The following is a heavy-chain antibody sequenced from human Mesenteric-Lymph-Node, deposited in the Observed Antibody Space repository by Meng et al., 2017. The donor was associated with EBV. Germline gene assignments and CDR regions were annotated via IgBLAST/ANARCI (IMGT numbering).Heavy chain of an antibody. V-gene: IGHV4-4*02. CDR3: ASHTTYSTTGYLFLQH. J-gene: IGHJ1*01. Sequence: QVQLVESGPGLVKPSGTLSLTCTVAGGSISSNNWWTWVRQPPGKGLEWIGEIFHTGSTNYNPSLKSRVTMSVDKSKNLFSLTLNSVIAADTAVYYCASHTTYSTTGYLFLQHWGQGTLVTVSS. CDR1: GGSISSNNW. D-gene: IGHD3-9*01. CDR2: IFHTGST.